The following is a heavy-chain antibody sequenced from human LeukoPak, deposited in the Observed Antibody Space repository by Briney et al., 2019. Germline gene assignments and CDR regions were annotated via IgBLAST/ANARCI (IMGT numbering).Heavy chain of an antibody. Sequence: KASETPSLTCTVSGGSISSYKWSWIRQPAGKGQEWIGRIYSSGSTNYTPSLKSRVTMSVDTSKNQFSLKLSSVAAADTAVYYCARGIVGATAPDYWGQGALVIVSS. CDR2: IYSSGST. D-gene: IGHD1-26*01. CDR1: GGSISSYK. J-gene: IGHJ4*02. CDR3: ARGIVGATAPDY. V-gene: IGHV4-4*07.